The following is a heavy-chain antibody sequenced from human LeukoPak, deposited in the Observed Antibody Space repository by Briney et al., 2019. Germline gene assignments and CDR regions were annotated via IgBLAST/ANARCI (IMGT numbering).Heavy chain of an antibody. J-gene: IGHJ3*02. CDR1: GGSISSTSYY. CDR3: ARGPYSYDSSGAFDI. Sequence: PSETLSLTCTVSGGSISSTSYYWGWIRQPPGKGLECIGSIYYSGRTYYNPSLKSRVTISVDTSKNQFSLKLSSVTAADTAVYFCARGPYSYDSSGAFDIWGQGTMVTASS. CDR2: IYYSGRT. D-gene: IGHD3-22*01. V-gene: IGHV4-39*07.